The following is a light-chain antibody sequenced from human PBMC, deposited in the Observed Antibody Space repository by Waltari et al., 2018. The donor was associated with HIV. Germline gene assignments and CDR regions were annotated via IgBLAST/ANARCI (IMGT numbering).Light chain of an antibody. Sequence: QSALNHPRPVYGSPGQSVTISRTGTRSDVGGYNYASWYQQHPGKAPKLVIYDVSKRPSGVPDRFSGSKSTNTASLTISGLQAEDEADYYCCSYAGSYTDVVGTGTKVTVL. CDR1: RSDVGGYNY. J-gene: IGLJ1*01. V-gene: IGLV2-11*01. CDR2: DVS. CDR3: CSYAGSYTDV.